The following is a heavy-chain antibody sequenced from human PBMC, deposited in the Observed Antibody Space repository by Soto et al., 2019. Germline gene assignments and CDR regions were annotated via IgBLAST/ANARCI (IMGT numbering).Heavy chain of an antibody. CDR2: VYNNGGT. CDR1: GGSISSDY. J-gene: IGHJ3*02. Sequence: SETLSLTCTVSGGSISSDYWSWIRQPPGKGLEWVGYVYNNGGTKYNPSLKSRVTISVDTSNNQFSLKLTSVTAADTAVYYCARGYYYDTSGYYSAFDSWGQGTRVTVSS. CDR3: ARGYYYDTSGYYSAFDS. D-gene: IGHD3-22*01. V-gene: IGHV4-59*01.